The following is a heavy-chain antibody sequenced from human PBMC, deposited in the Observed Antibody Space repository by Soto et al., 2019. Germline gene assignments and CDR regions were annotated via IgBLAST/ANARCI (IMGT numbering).Heavy chain of an antibody. CDR1: GGTFSSYT. D-gene: IGHD2-15*01. J-gene: IGHJ4*02. CDR3: VRDSATPFDY. V-gene: IGHV1-69*02. CDR2: IIPILGIT. Sequence: QVQLVQSGAEVKKPGSSVKVSCKASGGTFSSYTISWVRQAPGQGLEWMGRIIPILGITNYAQKFQGRVTITADKATSTAYMELSSLQSEDTAVYYCVRDSATPFDYWGQGTLVTASS.